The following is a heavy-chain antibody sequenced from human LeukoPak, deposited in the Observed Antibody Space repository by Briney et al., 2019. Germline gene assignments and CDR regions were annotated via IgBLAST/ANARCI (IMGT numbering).Heavy chain of an antibody. CDR3: ARGRGVRGAKGNWFDP. CDR2: INPNSGNT. V-gene: IGHV1-8*01. D-gene: IGHD3-10*01. CDR1: GYTFTSYD. J-gene: IGHJ5*02. Sequence: ASVKVSCKASGYTFTSYDINWVRQATGQGLEWMGWINPNSGNTGYAQKLQGRVTMTRNTSISTAYMELSSLRSEDTAVYYCARGRGVRGAKGNWFDPWGQGTLVTVSS.